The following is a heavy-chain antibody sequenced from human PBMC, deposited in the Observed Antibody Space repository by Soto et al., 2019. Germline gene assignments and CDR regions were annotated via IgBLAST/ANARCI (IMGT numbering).Heavy chain of an antibody. CDR3: AIGKPDSFDP. D-gene: IGHD1-26*01. Sequence: SETLSLTCAVSGYSISSGLYWGWIRQPPGKGLEWIGTIYRGGITYYNPSLKSRVTISIDTSKNHFSLRLSSVTATDTAVYFCAIGKPDSFDPWGQGTLLTVST. V-gene: IGHV4-38-2*01. J-gene: IGHJ5*02. CDR1: GYSISSGLY. CDR2: IYRGGIT.